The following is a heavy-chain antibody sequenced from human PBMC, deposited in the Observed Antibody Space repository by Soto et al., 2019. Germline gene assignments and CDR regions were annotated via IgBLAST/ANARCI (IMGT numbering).Heavy chain of an antibody. CDR1: GDSISGKNYF. CDR2: IYYSGSS. Sequence: SETLSLTCTVSGDSISGKNYFWDWIRQPPGKGLEWIGSIYYSGSSFYNPSLKTRVTMSVDTSKNQFSLKMSSVTAADTALYYCARHPRITGRGVGFDPWGQGMLVTVSS. CDR3: ARHPRITGRGVGFDP. J-gene: IGHJ5*02. V-gene: IGHV4-39*01. D-gene: IGHD6-6*01.